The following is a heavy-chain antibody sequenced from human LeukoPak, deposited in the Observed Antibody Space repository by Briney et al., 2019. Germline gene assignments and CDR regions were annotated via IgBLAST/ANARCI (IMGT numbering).Heavy chain of an antibody. CDR3: ARPGTSSSRFLDH. D-gene: IGHD6-6*01. V-gene: IGHV4-59*01. Sequence: PSETLSLTCTVSGGSISGYYWSWIRQPPGKGLEWIGYIHYSGTTNYYPSLKSRVTIALDTSKNQFSLKLNSVTAADTAVYYCARPGTSSSRFLDHWGQGTLVTVSS. CDR1: GGSISGYY. J-gene: IGHJ5*02. CDR2: IHYSGTT.